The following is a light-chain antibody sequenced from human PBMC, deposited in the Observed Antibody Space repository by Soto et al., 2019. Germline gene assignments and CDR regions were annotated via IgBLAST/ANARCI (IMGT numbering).Light chain of an antibody. J-gene: IGLJ2*01. CDR3: AAWDDSLKAV. Sequence: QSVLTQPPSASGTPGQRVTISCSGSSSNIGSNTVNWYQQLPGTAPKLLIYSNNQRPSGVPDRFSGSKSGTSASLAISGLQSEDEAEYYCAAWDDSLKAVFGGGTKLTVL. CDR1: SSNIGSNT. V-gene: IGLV1-44*01. CDR2: SNN.